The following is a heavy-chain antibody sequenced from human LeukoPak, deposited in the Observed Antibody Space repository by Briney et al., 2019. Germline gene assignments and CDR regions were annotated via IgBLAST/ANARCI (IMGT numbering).Heavy chain of an antibody. CDR1: GFTFSSYS. CDR2: ISSSSSTI. J-gene: IGHJ4*02. D-gene: IGHD3-9*01. CDR3: ASLYDILTGYPPEDFDY. Sequence: PGGSLRLSCAASGFTFSSYSMNWVRQAPGKGLEWVSYISSSSSTIYYADSVKGRFTISRDNAKNSLYLQMNSLRAEDTAVYYCASLYDILTGYPPEDFDYWGQGTLVTVSS. V-gene: IGHV3-48*04.